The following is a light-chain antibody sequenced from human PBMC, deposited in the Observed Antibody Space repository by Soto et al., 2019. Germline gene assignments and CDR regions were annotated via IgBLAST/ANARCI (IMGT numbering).Light chain of an antibody. CDR1: QSVTSSY. CDR2: GAS. CDR3: QQYGTSPLT. Sequence: EIVLTQSPGTLSLSPGERATLSCRASQSVTSSYLAWYRQKPGQAPRLLIYGASSSATGIPDRFSGSGSGTDFTLTISRLELEDFAVYYCQQYGTSPLTFGPGTKVDIK. J-gene: IGKJ3*01. V-gene: IGKV3-20*01.